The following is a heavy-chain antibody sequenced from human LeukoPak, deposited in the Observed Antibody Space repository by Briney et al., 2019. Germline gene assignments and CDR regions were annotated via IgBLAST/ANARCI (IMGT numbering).Heavy chain of an antibody. Sequence: GESLKISRKGFGYTFSSYWIGWVRQMPGKGLEWMGSIYPGVSDTRYSLSFQGQVTFSAEKSISTAYLQWSSLKASDTAMYYCARLGYCSSTSCSNWFDPWGQGTLVTVSS. J-gene: IGHJ5*02. V-gene: IGHV5-51*01. CDR3: ARLGYCSSTSCSNWFDP. D-gene: IGHD2-2*01. CDR2: IYPGVSDT. CDR1: GYTFSSYW.